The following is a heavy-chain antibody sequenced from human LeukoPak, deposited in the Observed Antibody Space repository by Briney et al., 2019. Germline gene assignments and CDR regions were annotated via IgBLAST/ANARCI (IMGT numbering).Heavy chain of an antibody. V-gene: IGHV1-69-2*01. J-gene: IGHJ4*02. CDR3: ATVYSGSPHY. Sequence: ASVKVSCKVSGYTFTDYYMHWVQQAPGKGLEWTGLDDPEDGETIYAEKFQGRVTITADTSTDTAYMELSSLRSEDTAVYYCATVYSGSPHYWGQGTLVTVSS. CDR2: DDPEDGET. CDR1: GYTFTDYY. D-gene: IGHD1-26*01.